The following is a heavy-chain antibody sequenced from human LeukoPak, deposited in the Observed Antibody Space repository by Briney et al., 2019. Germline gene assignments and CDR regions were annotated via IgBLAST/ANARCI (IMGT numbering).Heavy chain of an antibody. D-gene: IGHD2-2*01. CDR1: GGSFSGYY. J-gene: IGHJ4*01. V-gene: IGHV4-34*01. CDR2: INHSGST. CDR3: ARGMEPIVPTYYFDY. Sequence: PSETLSLTCAVDGGSFSGYYWSWIRQPPGKGLEWIGEINHSGSTNYNPSLKSRVTISVDTSKNQFSLKLSSVTAADTAVYYCARGMEPIVPTYYFDYWGQEPWSPSPQ.